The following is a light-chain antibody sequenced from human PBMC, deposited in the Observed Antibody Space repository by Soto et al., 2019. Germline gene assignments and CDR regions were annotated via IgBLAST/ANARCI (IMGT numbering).Light chain of an antibody. J-gene: IGLJ1*01. CDR3: QSYDNSLGVCYV. CDR1: SSNLGAGYD. V-gene: IGLV1-40*01. Sequence: QSLLTHPPSLSGAPGQRVTISCTGSSSNLGAGYDVHWYQLLPGTAPKLLIYGNRNRPSGVPDRFSGSKSGTSASLAITGLQAEDEADYYCQSYDNSLGVCYVFGTGTKVTAL. CDR2: GNR.